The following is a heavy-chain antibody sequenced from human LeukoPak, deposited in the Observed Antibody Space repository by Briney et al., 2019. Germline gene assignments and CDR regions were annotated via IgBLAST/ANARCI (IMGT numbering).Heavy chain of an antibody. CDR3: ARDQPYSSGWYSDY. CDR2: IYSGGTT. J-gene: IGHJ4*02. CDR1: GFTLSSNS. Sequence: GGSLRLSRSLSGFTLSSNSMRWVRDAPGKGLEWVSVIYSGGTTYYYAASVKGRFTISTDNSKNTLYLQMNSLRAEDTAVYYCARDQPYSSGWYSDYWGQGTLVTVSS. D-gene: IGHD6-19*01. V-gene: IGHV3-53*05.